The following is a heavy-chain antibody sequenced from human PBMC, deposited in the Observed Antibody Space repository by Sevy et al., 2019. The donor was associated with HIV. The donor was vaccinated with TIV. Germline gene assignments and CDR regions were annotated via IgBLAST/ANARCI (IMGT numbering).Heavy chain of an antibody. J-gene: IGHJ4*02. V-gene: IGHV3-73*01. CDR3: TSSMDPWWLNFDY. CDR2: IRSKANSYAT. D-gene: IGHD6-19*01. Sequence: GRSLRLSCAASGFTFSGSAMHWVRQASGKELEWVGRIRSKANSYATAYAASVKGRFTISRDDSKNTAYLQRNSLKTEDTAVYYCTSSMDPWWLNFDYWGQGTLVTVSS. CDR1: GFTFSGSA.